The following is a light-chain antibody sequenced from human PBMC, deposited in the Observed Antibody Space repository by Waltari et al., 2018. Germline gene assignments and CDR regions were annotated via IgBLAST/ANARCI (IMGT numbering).Light chain of an antibody. CDR2: TAS. CDR1: QTINNL. V-gene: IGKV1-39*01. CDR3: QQSYSFPPT. J-gene: IGKJ1*01. Sequence: DIQMTQSPSSLSAFVGDTVTITCRASQTINNLLSWYQQKAGEAPKLLIYTASHLQSGVPSRFSGSGSGSNFTLTISTLQLEDFAAYYCQQSYSFPPTFGQGTKVEIK.